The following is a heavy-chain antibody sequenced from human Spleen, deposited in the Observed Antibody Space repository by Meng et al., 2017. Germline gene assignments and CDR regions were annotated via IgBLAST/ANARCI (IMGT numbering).Heavy chain of an antibody. CDR2: MNPNSGNT. CDR3: ARDRDIVVVPAAYLNWFDP. V-gene: IGHV1-8*03. J-gene: IGHJ5*02. Sequence: ASVKVSCKASGYTFTSYDINWVRQATGQGLEWMGWMNPNSGNTGYAQKFQGRVTITRNTSISTAYMELSSLRSEDTAVYYCARDRDIVVVPAAYLNWFDPWGQGTLVTVSS. CDR1: GYTFTSYD. D-gene: IGHD2-2*01.